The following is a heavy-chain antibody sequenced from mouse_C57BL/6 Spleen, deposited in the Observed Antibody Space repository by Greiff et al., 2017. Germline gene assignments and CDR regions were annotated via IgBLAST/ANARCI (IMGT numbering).Heavy chain of an antibody. CDR1: GYTFTSYW. Sequence: QVQLQQPGAELVKPGASVKLSCKASGYTFTSYWMHWVKQRPGQGLEWIGMIHPNSGSTNYNEKFTSKATLTVDKSSSTAYMQLSSLTSEDSAVYYCASGREVYYCDYWGQGTTLTVSS. V-gene: IGHV1-64*01. CDR2: IHPNSGST. J-gene: IGHJ2*01. CDR3: ASGREVYYCDY.